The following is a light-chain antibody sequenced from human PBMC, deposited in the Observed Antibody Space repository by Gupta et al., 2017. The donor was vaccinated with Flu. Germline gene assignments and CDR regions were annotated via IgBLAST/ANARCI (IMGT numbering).Light chain of an antibody. Sequence: DIQMTQSPSSLSASVGDRVTITCRASQSISSYLNWYQQKPGKAPKLLIYAASRLQSGVPSRFSGSGSGTDFTLTISMLQPEDFATYYCQQSDSTPQTFGQGTKLEIK. CDR2: AAS. V-gene: IGKV1-39*01. CDR1: QSISSY. CDR3: QQSDSTPQT. J-gene: IGKJ1*01.